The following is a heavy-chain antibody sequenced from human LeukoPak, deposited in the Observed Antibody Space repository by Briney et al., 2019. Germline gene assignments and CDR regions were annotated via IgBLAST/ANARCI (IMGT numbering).Heavy chain of an antibody. D-gene: IGHD3-22*01. CDR3: ARDQYYYDRSGYYAFDI. CDR2: IYHSGST. J-gene: IGHJ3*02. V-gene: IGHV4-38-2*02. CDR1: GYSISSGYY. Sequence: PSETLSLTCTVSGYSISSGYYWGWIRQAPGKGLEWIGNIYHSGSTYYNPSLKSRVTILVDTSKNQFSLKLSSVTAADTAVYYCARDQYYYDRSGYYAFDIWGQGTMVTVSS.